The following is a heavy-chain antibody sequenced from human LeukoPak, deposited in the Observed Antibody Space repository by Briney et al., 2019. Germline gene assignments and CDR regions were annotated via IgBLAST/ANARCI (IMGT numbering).Heavy chain of an antibody. D-gene: IGHD4-23*01. CDR3: ARESGGY. CDR1: GYTFTGFY. J-gene: IGHJ4*02. CDR2: INPNIGGT. V-gene: IGHV1-2*06. Sequence: ASVKVSCKASGYTFTGFYMHWVRQAPGQGREWMGRINPNIGGTNYAQKFQGRVTMTRDTSISTAYMELRSLRSDDTAVYYCARESGGYWGQGTPVTVSS.